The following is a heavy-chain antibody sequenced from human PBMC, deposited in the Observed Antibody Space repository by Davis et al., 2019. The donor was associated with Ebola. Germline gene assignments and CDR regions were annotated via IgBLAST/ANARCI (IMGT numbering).Heavy chain of an antibody. D-gene: IGHD5-18*01. V-gene: IGHV3-7*03. CDR2: IKQDGSEK. CDR1: GLKFSSYW. CDR3: ARVPAASIELWTHFDS. J-gene: IGHJ4*02. Sequence: PGGSLRLSCAASGLKFSSYWMSWVRQAPGKGLEWVANIKQDGSEKYYVDSVKGRFTISRDNAKNSLYLQMNSLRGEDTAVYYCARVPAASIELWTHFDSWGQGTLVTVSS.